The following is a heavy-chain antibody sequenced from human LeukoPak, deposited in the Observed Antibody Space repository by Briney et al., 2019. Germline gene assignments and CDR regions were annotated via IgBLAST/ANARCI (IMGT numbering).Heavy chain of an antibody. D-gene: IGHD2-21*01. V-gene: IGHV5-51*01. Sequence: GESLKISCKGSGYSFTSYWIGWVRQMPGKGLEWMGIIYPGDSDTRYSPSLQGQVTISADKSISTAYLQWSSLKASDTAMYYCARHLELTLPIPSVYGMDVWGQGTTVTVSS. CDR3: ARHLELTLPIPSVYGMDV. CDR2: IYPGDSDT. J-gene: IGHJ6*02. CDR1: GYSFTSYW.